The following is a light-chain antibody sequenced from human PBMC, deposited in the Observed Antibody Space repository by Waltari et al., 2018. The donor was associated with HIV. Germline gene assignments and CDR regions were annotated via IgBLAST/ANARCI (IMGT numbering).Light chain of an antibody. CDR1: ISDVGAYNY. CDR3: SSYAGSSIYVI. CDR2: DVN. J-gene: IGLJ2*01. V-gene: IGLV2-11*01. Sequence: QSALTQPRSLSGSPGQSITISCSGTISDVGAYNYVSWYQQHPGKAPKLIGFDVNERPSGVPDRFSGSKSGNTASLTIAGLQAEDEADYYCSSYAGSSIYVIFGGGTKLIVL.